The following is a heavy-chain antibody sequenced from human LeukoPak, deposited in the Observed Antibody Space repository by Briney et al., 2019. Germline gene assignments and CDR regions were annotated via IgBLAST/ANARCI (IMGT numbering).Heavy chain of an antibody. CDR1: GFTFSSYG. D-gene: IGHD5-18*01. V-gene: IGHV3-23*01. CDR3: AKTERMTAMVDY. J-gene: IGHJ4*02. CDR2: ISGSGGSA. Sequence: GGSLRLSCAASGFTFSSYGMSWVRQAPGKGLEWVSAISGSGGSAYYADSVKGRFTISRDNSKNTLYLQMNSLRAEDTAVYYCAKTERMTAMVDYWGQGTLVTVSS.